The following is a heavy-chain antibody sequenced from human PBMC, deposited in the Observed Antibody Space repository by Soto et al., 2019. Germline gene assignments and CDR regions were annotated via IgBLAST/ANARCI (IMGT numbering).Heavy chain of an antibody. J-gene: IGHJ4*02. CDR1: GGSPRYYC. D-gene: IGHD4-17*01. CDR2: IDSNGRT. V-gene: IGHV4-59*12. Sequence: PXATLWLTGTISGGSPRYYCWTWIRQPPGKGLEWIGNIDSNGRTNYNRSLRSRVTISVDTSNNHFSLQLSSVTAADTAIYYCARDDRDDYLGNFGYWGQGTLVTVSS. CDR3: ARDDRDDYLGNFGY.